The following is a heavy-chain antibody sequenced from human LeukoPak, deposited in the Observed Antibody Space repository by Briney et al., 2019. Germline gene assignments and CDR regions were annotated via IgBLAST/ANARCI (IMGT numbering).Heavy chain of an antibody. V-gene: IGHV1-46*03. CDR1: GYTFTSYY. J-gene: IGHJ5*02. CDR2: INPSGGST. D-gene: IGHD1-1*01. CDR3: ALSWSWKNWFDP. Sequence: ASVKVSCKASGYTFTSYYMHWVRQAPGQGLEWMGIINPSGGSTSYAQKFQGRVTMTRDTSTSTVYMELSSLRSEDTAVYYCALSWSWKNWFDPWGQGTLVTVSS.